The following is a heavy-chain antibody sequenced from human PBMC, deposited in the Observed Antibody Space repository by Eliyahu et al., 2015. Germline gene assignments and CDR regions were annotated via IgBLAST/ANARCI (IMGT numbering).Heavy chain of an antibody. CDR1: GFTFSXHS. CDR3: ATKLAGNAFDI. Sequence: EVQLVXSGGGLVQPGGSLXLSCXASGFTFSXHSMTWVRQAPGKGLEWVSYIXDNSRTTYYADSVKGRFTISRDNAKNSLYLQMNSLRAEDTAVYYCATKLAGNAFDIWGQGTMVTVSS. CDR2: IXDNSRTT. V-gene: IGHV3-48*01. J-gene: IGHJ3*02. D-gene: IGHD4-23*01.